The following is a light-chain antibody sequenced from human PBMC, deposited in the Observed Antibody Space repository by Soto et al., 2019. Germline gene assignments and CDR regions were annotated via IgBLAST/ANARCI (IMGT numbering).Light chain of an antibody. V-gene: IGLV2-14*03. CDR1: SSDVGGYNY. J-gene: IGLJ2*01. CDR2: DVS. Sequence: QSALTQPASVSGSPGQSITISCTGASSDVGGYNYVSWYQQHPGKAPKLMIYDVSNRPSGVSNRFSASKSGNTASLTISGLQAEDEAYYYCRSYTSSSTVVFGGGTKVTVL. CDR3: RSYTSSSTVV.